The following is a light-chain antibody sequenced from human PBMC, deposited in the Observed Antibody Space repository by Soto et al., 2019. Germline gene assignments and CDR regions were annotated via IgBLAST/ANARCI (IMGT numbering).Light chain of an antibody. Sequence: QSALTQPASVSGSPGQSITISCTGSSSDIGGYHYVSWYQQHPGKAPKLIIYDVTYRPSGLSYRFSASKSGSTASLTISGLQPEDEAYYYCSSYSGSTTHILFGGGTKLTVL. V-gene: IGLV2-14*01. CDR2: DVT. CDR1: SSDIGGYHY. CDR3: SSYSGSTTHIL. J-gene: IGLJ2*01.